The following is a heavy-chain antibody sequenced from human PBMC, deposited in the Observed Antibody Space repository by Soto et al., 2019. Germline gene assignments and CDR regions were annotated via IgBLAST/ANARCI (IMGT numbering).Heavy chain of an antibody. CDR2: IYHSGRT. Sequence: PSETLSLTCTVSGGSMSNGYYYWSWVRQNPGKGLEWIGHIYHSGRTYYNPSLKSRVGILVDTSKNQFSLNLNSVTAADTAVYYCASLNAGSGSYYYYYYGMDVWGQGTTVTVSS. V-gene: IGHV4-30-4*08. CDR3: ASLNAGSGSYYYYYYGMDV. D-gene: IGHD3-10*01. J-gene: IGHJ6*02. CDR1: GGSMSNGYYY.